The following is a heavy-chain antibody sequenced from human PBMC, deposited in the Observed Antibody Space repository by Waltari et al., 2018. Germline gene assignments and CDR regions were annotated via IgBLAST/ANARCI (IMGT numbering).Heavy chain of an antibody. D-gene: IGHD3-9*01. Sequence: QVQLVESGGGVVQPGGSLRLSCAASGFTFSSYGMHWVRQAPGKGLEWVAFIRYDGSNKYYADSVKGRFTISRDNSKNTLYLQMNSLRAEDTAVYYCAKDDYDILTGYYLFDYWGQGTLVTVSS. CDR2: IRYDGSNK. CDR1: GFTFSSYG. J-gene: IGHJ4*02. CDR3: AKDDYDILTGYYLFDY. V-gene: IGHV3-30*02.